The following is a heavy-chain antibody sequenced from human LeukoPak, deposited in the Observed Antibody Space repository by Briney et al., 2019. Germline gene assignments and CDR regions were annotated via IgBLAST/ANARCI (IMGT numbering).Heavy chain of an antibody. Sequence: PGRSLRLSCAASGFTFSSYAMHWVRQAPGKGLEWVAVISYDGSNKYYADSVKGRFTISRDNSKNTLYLQMNSLRAEDTAVYYCARGYGVAFDIWGQGTMVTVSS. CDR2: ISYDGSNK. CDR3: ARGYGVAFDI. J-gene: IGHJ3*02. CDR1: GFTFSSYA. D-gene: IGHD3-16*01. V-gene: IGHV3-30-3*01.